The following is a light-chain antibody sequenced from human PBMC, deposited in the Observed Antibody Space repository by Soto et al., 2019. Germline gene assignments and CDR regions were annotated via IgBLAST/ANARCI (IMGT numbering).Light chain of an antibody. CDR3: QHSYSSPT. CDR2: ATS. CDR1: QNIFTY. V-gene: IGKV1-39*01. J-gene: IGKJ2*01. Sequence: DIQASKYPSSLSASVGDRVTITCRASQNIFTYLNWYQQRPGKAPNLLIYATSNLQSGVPSRFSGSGSGTDFALTISSLQPEDFATYYCQHSYSSPTFGQGTKV.